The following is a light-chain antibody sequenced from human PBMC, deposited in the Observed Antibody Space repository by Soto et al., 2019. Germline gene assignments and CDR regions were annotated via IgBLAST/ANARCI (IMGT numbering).Light chain of an antibody. V-gene: IGLV2-14*01. CDR2: EVS. CDR1: SSDVGGYKY. Sequence: QSALTQPASVSGSPGQSITISCTGTSSDVGGYKYVSWYQQHPGKAPKLMIYEVSNRPSGVSNRFSGSKSGNTASLTISRLQAEDEADFYCAAWDDSLEAWVFGGGTQLTVL. CDR3: AAWDDSLEAWV. J-gene: IGLJ3*02.